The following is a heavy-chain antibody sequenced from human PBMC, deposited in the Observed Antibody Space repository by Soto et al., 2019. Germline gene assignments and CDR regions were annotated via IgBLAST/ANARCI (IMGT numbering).Heavy chain of an antibody. CDR1: GFTFSNST. CDR2: ITSSGSFI. J-gene: IGHJ4*02. V-gene: IGHV3-21*01. D-gene: IGHD3-22*01. Sequence: GESLKISCAASGFTFSNSTMNWVRQAPGKGLEWVACITSSGSFIYYADSMKGRFTISRDDAKKSLYLQKNSLRAEDTAVYYCARVPAASDRSAFYYVSKFFYFDYWGRGTQVTVSS. CDR3: ARVPAASDRSAFYYVSKFFYFDY.